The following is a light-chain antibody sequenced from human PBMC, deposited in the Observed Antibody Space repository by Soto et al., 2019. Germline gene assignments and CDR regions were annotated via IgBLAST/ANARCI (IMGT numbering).Light chain of an antibody. Sequence: EILLTQSPATLALSPGEGATLSCRASQTVRDNLAWYHQKPGQAPRLLIYRASTRATGVPARFSGSGSGTEFTLNICSLQSEDVSVYFCQHYNFWHHSFGQGTKLEIK. CDR3: QHYNFWHHS. CDR2: RAS. J-gene: IGKJ2*01. V-gene: IGKV3-15*01. CDR1: QTVRDN.